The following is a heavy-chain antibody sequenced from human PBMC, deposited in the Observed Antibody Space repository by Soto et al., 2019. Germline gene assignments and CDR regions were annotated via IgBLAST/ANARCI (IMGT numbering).Heavy chain of an antibody. CDR1: GFTFSSYW. V-gene: IGHV3-7*01. CDR3: ARAGHNQIFSTGSQFNGFDI. Sequence: EVQLVESGGGLVQPGGSLRLSCAAAGFTFSSYWMSWVRQAPGQGLEWVANIKQDGSEKYYVDSVKGRFTISRDNAKNSLSLPMNSITAEDRAVYYCARAGHNQIFSTGSQFNGFDIWGQGTMVTVSS. J-gene: IGHJ3*02. CDR2: IKQDGSEK. D-gene: IGHD3-9*01.